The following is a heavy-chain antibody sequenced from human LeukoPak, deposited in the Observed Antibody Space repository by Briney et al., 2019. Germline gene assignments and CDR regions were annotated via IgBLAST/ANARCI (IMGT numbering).Heavy chain of an antibody. Sequence: GGSLRLSCAASGFTFSNAWMSWVRQAPGKGLEWVGRIKSKTDGGTTDYAAPVKGRFTISRDDSKNTPYLQMNSLKTEDTAVYYCTTDVTGYCSGGSRPPGYWGQGTLVTVSS. V-gene: IGHV3-15*01. CDR3: TTDVTGYCSGGSRPPGY. CDR1: GFTFSNAW. CDR2: IKSKTDGGTT. J-gene: IGHJ4*02. D-gene: IGHD2-15*01.